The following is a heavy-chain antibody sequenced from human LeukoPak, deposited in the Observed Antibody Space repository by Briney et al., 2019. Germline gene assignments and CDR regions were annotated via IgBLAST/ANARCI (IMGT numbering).Heavy chain of an antibody. Sequence: GGSLRLSCAASGFTFSSYGMHWVRQAPGKGLEWVAVISYDGSNKYYADSVKGRFTISRDNSKNTLYLQMNSLRAEDTAVYYCAANLDLVVTAIGYWGQGTLVTVSS. D-gene: IGHD2-21*02. V-gene: IGHV3-30*03. CDR3: AANLDLVVTAIGY. J-gene: IGHJ4*02. CDR2: ISYDGSNK. CDR1: GFTFSSYG.